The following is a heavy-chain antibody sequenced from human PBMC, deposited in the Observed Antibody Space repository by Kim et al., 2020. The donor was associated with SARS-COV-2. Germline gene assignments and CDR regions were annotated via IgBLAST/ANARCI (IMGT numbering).Heavy chain of an antibody. Sequence: GGSLRLSCAASGFTFSDYYMSWIRQAPGKGLEWVSYISSSSSYTNYADSVKGRFTISRDNAKNSLYLQMNSLRAEDTAVYYCARDYYDILTGWVPYYFDYWGQGTLVTVSS. D-gene: IGHD3-9*01. CDR3: ARDYYDILTGWVPYYFDY. CDR2: ISSSSSYT. CDR1: GFTFSDYY. V-gene: IGHV3-11*06. J-gene: IGHJ4*02.